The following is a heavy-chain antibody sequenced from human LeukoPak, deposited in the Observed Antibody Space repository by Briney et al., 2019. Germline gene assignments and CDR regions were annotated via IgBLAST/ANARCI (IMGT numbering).Heavy chain of an antibody. V-gene: IGHV4-39*07. Sequence: PSETLSLTCTVSGGSISSSSYYWGWIRQPPGKGLEWIGYIYHSGSTYYNPSLKSRVTISVDRSKNQFSLKLSSVTAADTAVYYCARVLPSYTFDYWGQGTLVTVSS. CDR1: GGSISSSSYY. J-gene: IGHJ4*02. CDR2: IYHSGST. CDR3: ARVLPSYTFDY. D-gene: IGHD3-16*01.